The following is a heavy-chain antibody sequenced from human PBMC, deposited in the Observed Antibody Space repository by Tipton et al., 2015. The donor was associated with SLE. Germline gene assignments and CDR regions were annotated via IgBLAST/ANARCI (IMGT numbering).Heavy chain of an antibody. V-gene: IGHV4-39*01. CDR1: GGSISSSNYY. J-gene: IGHJ5*02. CDR2: IYYNGST. Sequence: TLSLTCTVSGGSISSSNYYWGWIRQPPGKGLEWIGNIYYNGSTYYNPSLKSRVTISVDASKNQFSLKLSSVTAADTAVYYCAKGLLPNTWGQGTLVTVSS. CDR3: AKGLLPNT.